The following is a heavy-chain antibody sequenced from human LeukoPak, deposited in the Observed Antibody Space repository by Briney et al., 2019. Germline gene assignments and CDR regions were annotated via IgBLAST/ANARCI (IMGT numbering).Heavy chain of an antibody. V-gene: IGHV3-23*01. CDR1: GVTFHNDV. J-gene: IGHJ4*02. CDR3: AKPFTSGSGSSFQTFDS. Sequence: GGSLRLSCVVSGVTFHNDVMSGVREAPGKGLEGVQAISGSGATTHYTASVRGRFPISRDNSKNPLYLQMNSLRVEDTAVYHCAKPFTSGSGSSFQTFDSWGQGILVTVSS. D-gene: IGHD3-10*01. CDR2: ISGSGATT.